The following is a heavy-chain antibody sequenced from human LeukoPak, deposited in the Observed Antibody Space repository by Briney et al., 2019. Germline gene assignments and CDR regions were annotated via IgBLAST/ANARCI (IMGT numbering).Heavy chain of an antibody. CDR2: ISYDGSNK. CDR1: GFTFSSYA. D-gene: IGHD3-10*01. CDR3: ARDRVTMVRGVLDP. Sequence: PGRSLRLSCAASGFTFSSYAMHWVRQAPGKGLEWVAVISYDGSNKYYADSVKGRFTISRDNPKSTLYLQMNSLRAEDTAVYYCARDRVTMVRGVLDPWGQGTLVTVSS. V-gene: IGHV3-30*04. J-gene: IGHJ5*02.